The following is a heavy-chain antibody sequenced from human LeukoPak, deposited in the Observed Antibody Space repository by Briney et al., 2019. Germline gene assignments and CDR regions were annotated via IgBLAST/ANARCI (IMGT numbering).Heavy chain of an antibody. D-gene: IGHD6-13*01. CDR1: GFTFSSYS. CDR2: ISSSSSYI. Sequence: GGSLRLSCAASGFTFSSYSMNWVRQAPGKGLEWVSSISSSSSYIYYADSVKGRLTISRDNAKNSLYLQMNSLRAEDTAVYYCARDLIAAAGTDDAFDIWGQGTMVTVSS. V-gene: IGHV3-21*01. CDR3: ARDLIAAAGTDDAFDI. J-gene: IGHJ3*02.